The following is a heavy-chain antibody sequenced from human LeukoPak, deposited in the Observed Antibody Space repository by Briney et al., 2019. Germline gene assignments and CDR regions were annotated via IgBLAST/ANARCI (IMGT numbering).Heavy chain of an antibody. CDR3: ARSNTVTGYFDL. V-gene: IGHV4-59*08. Sequence: PSETLSLTCTVSGGSISSYYWSWIRQPPGKGLEWIGYIYYSGSTNYNPSLKSRVTISVDTSKNQFSLKLTSVTAADTAVYYCARSNTVTGYFDLWGRGTLVTVSS. D-gene: IGHD4-17*01. CDR1: GGSISSYY. CDR2: IYYSGST. J-gene: IGHJ2*01.